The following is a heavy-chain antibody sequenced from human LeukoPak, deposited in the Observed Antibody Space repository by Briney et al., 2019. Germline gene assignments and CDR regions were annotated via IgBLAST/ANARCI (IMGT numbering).Heavy chain of an antibody. V-gene: IGHV4-4*07. Sequence: PSETLSLTCTVSGGSISSYYWSWIRQPAGKGLEWIGRIYTSGSTNYNPSLKSRVTISVDTSKNQFSLKLSSVTAADTAVYYCARVESSGWNYYYYMDGWGKGTTVTVSS. D-gene: IGHD6-19*01. CDR3: ARVESSGWNYYYYMDG. CDR2: IYTSGST. J-gene: IGHJ6*03. CDR1: GGSISSYY.